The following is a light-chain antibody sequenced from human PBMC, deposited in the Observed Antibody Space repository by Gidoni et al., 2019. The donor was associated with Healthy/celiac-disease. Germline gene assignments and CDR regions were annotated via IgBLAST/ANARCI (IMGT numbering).Light chain of an antibody. Sequence: EIVFTQSPGTLSLSPGERATLSCRASQSVSSSYLAWYQQKPGQAPRPLIYGASSRATGIPDRFSGSGSGTDFTLTISRLEPEDFAVYYCQQYGSSPQTFGQGTKVEIK. CDR2: GAS. CDR1: QSVSSSY. CDR3: QQYGSSPQT. V-gene: IGKV3-20*01. J-gene: IGKJ1*01.